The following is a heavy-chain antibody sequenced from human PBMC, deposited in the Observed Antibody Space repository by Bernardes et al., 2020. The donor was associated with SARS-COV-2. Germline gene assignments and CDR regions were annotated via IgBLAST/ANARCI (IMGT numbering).Heavy chain of an antibody. D-gene: IGHD2-21*01. J-gene: IGHJ4*02. CDR2: SGGDGGT. V-gene: IGHV3-23*01. CDR1: GFAFSSNG. CDR3: AKDLFWWSAADF. Sequence: GGSLRLSCAASGFAFSSNGMSWVRQAPGKGLEWVSSSGGDGGTHYADSVRGRFTISRDTSKNTLFLQMNSLRGEDTAVYYCAKDLFWWSAADFWGQGPWSPSLQ.